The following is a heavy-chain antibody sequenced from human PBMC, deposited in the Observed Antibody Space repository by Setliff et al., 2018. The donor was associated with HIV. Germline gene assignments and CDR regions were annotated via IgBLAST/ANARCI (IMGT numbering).Heavy chain of an antibody. D-gene: IGHD5-12*01. V-gene: IGHV4-34*01. Sequence: SETLSLTCAVYGGSFSGYYWSWIRQSPGKGLEWIGEVSYSGNTNYNPSLKSRLNIPVDKSKNQFSLKVSSVTAADTAVYYCAREFVDADIVGSILIRWFDPWGQGTLVTVSS. CDR3: AREFVDADIVGSILIRWFDP. J-gene: IGHJ5*02. CDR2: VSYSGNT. CDR1: GGSFSGYY.